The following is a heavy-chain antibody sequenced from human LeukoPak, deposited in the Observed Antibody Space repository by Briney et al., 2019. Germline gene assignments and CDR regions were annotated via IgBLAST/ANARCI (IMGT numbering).Heavy chain of an antibody. CDR3: ARDFHVVGATTTDY. CDR2: ISYDGSNK. CDR1: GFIFSSYA. Sequence: GGSLRLSCAASGFIFSSYAMHWVRQAPGKGLEWVAVISYDGSNKYYADSVEGRFTISRDNSKNTLYLQMNSLRAEDTAVYYCARDFHVVGATTTDYWGQGTLVTVSS. D-gene: IGHD1-26*01. J-gene: IGHJ4*02. V-gene: IGHV3-30-3*01.